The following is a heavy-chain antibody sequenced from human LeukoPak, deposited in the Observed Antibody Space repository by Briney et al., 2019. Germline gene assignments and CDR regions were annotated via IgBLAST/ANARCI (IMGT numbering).Heavy chain of an antibody. V-gene: IGHV4-4*02. CDR3: ARDTMVRGVIIRWFDP. J-gene: IGHJ5*02. CDR2: IYHSGST. Sequence: SETLSLTCAVSGGSLSSSNWWSWVRQPPGKGLEWIGEIYHSGSTTYNPSLKSRVTISVDKSKNQFSLKLSSVTAADTAVYYCARDTMVRGVIIRWFDPWGQGTLVTVSS. D-gene: IGHD3-10*01. CDR1: GGSLSSSNW.